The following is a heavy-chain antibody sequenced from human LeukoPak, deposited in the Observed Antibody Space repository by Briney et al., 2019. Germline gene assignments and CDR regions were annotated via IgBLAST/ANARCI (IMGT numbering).Heavy chain of an antibody. D-gene: IGHD6-19*01. Sequence: GASVKVSCEASGYTLTSYDINWVRQATGQGLEWMGWMNPNSGNTGYAQKFQGRVTITRNTSISTAYMELSSLRSEDTAVYYCARLLDRVAGTPDAFDIWGQGTMVTVSS. CDR2: MNPNSGNT. J-gene: IGHJ3*02. CDR1: GYTLTSYD. CDR3: ARLLDRVAGTPDAFDI. V-gene: IGHV1-8*03.